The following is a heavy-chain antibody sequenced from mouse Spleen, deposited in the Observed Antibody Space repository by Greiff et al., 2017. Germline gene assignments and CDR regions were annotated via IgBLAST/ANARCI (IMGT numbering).Heavy chain of an antibody. D-gene: IGHD3-2*01. J-gene: IGHJ2*01. CDR2: IDPSDSYT. V-gene: IGHV1-69*01. CDR1: GYTFTSYW. CDR3: AEGDSSGGNFDY. Sequence: QVQLQQPGAELVMPGASVKLSCKASGYTFTSYWMHWVKQRPGQGLEWIGEIDPSDSYTNYNQKFKGKATLTVDKSSSTAYMQLSSLTSEDSAVYYCAEGDSSGGNFDYWGQGTTLTVSS.